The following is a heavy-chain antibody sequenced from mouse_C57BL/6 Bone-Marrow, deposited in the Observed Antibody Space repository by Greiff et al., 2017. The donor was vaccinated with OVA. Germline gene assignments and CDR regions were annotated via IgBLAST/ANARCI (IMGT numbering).Heavy chain of an antibody. D-gene: IGHD1-1*01. CDR1: GFTFSDYG. CDR3: ARSPVAFYAMDY. CDR2: ISSGSSTI. V-gene: IGHV5-17*01. J-gene: IGHJ4*01. Sequence: DVQLQESGGGLVKPGGSLKLSCAASGFTFSDYGMHWVRQAPEKGLEWVAYISSGSSTIYYADTVKGRFTISRDNAKNTLFLQMTSLRSEDTAMYYCARSPVAFYAMDYWGQGTSVTVSS.